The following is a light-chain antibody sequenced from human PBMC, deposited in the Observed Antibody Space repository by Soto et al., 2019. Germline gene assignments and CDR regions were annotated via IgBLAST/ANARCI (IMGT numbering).Light chain of an antibody. CDR1: NIGSES. CDR2: DDG. Sequence: SYELTQPPSVSVAPGQTARITCGGNNIGSESVHWYQQKPGQAPVLVVYDDGNRPSGIPERFSGSNSGNTATLTISRVEVGDEADYYCHLWDSSSDQYVFGTGTKVTVL. CDR3: HLWDSSSDQYV. J-gene: IGLJ1*01. V-gene: IGLV3-21*02.